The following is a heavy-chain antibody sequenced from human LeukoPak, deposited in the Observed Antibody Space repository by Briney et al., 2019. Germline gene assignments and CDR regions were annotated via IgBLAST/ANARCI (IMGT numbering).Heavy chain of an antibody. J-gene: IGHJ4*02. CDR3: ARDYGGSSPFDY. CDR1: GFTFSSYS. V-gene: IGHV3-21*01. D-gene: IGHD4-23*01. CDR2: ISSSSSYI. Sequence: GGSLRLSCAASGFTFSSYSMNWVRQAPGKGLEWVSSISSSSSYIYYADLVKGRFTISRDNAKNSLYLHMNSLRAEDTAVYYCARDYGGSSPFDYWGQGTLVTVSS.